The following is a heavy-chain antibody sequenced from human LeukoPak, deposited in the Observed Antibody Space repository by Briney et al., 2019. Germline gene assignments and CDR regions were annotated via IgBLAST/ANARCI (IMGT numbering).Heavy chain of an antibody. CDR3: AKDSYGSGFGY. V-gene: IGHV3-66*01. J-gene: IGHJ4*02. CDR2: IYSDGNT. Sequence: PGGSLRLSCAASGFTVSSIYMTWVRQAPGKGLEWVSVIYSDGNTYYADSVKGRFTISRDISKNTVYLQMNSLRAEDTAVYYCAKDSYGSGFGYWGQGTLVTVSS. CDR1: GFTVSSIY. D-gene: IGHD5-18*01.